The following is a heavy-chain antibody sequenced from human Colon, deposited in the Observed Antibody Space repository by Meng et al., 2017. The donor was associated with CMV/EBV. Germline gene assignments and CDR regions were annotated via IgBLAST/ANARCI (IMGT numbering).Heavy chain of an antibody. Sequence: GSLRLSCTVSGGSFSNYQWNWIRQSPGKGLEWIGYIYFSGSTNYNPSLQSRVTMSVDTSKNQFSLRLKSVTAADTALYYCARGDCSGGGCYYFDSWGQGSLVTVSS. V-gene: IGHV4-59*01. CDR1: GGSFSNYQ. CDR2: IYFSGST. J-gene: IGHJ4*02. D-gene: IGHD2-15*01. CDR3: ARGDCSGGGCYYFDS.